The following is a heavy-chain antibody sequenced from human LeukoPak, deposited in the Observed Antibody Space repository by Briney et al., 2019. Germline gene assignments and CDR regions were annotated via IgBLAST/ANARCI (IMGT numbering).Heavy chain of an antibody. J-gene: IGHJ4*02. D-gene: IGHD3-3*01. CDR2: INHSGST. V-gene: IGHV4-34*01. CDR1: GGSFSGYY. CDR3: ASGEWALFDY. Sequence: SETLSLTCAVYGGSFSGYYWSWIRQPPGKGLEWIGEINHSGSTNYNPSLKSRVTISVDTSKNQFSLKLSSVTAADTAVYYCASGEWALFDYWGQGTLVTVSS.